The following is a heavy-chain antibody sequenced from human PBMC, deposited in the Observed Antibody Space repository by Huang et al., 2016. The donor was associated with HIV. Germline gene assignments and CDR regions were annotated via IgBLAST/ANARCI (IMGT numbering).Heavy chain of an antibody. Sequence: QVQLVQSGAEVKKPGASVKVSCKASGYTLSNYDINWVRKAPGQGLEGMGWMNPKRGKTGDARKFQGRVTMTRSTSISTAYMELSRLRFEGTAVYYCATLPPVNYGRSGGRVRDYWGQGSLVTVSS. CDR2: MNPKRGKT. V-gene: IGHV1-8*01. CDR1: GYTLSNYD. CDR3: ATLPPVNYGRSGGRVRDY. D-gene: IGHD2-15*01. J-gene: IGHJ4*02.